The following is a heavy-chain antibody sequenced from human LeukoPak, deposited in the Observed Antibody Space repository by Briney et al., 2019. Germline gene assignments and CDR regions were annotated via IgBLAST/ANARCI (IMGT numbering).Heavy chain of an antibody. CDR1: GYSENFYG. CDR3: ARKVGAGYAFDI. V-gene: IGHV1-18*01. Sequence: ASVKVSCKTSGYSENFYGITWVRQVAGQGLEWMGWISAQHGQTEYAPNSQDRVTMTTDTYTSTAYMELSSLRSEDTAVYYCARKVGAGYAFDIWGQGTMVTVSS. J-gene: IGHJ3*02. D-gene: IGHD1-26*01. CDR2: ISAQHGQT.